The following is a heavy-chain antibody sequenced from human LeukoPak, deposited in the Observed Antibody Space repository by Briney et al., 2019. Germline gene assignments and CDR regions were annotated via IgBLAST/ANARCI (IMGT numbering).Heavy chain of an antibody. CDR3: AKERNYDFWSGYRGMDV. D-gene: IGHD3-3*01. Sequence: GGSLRLSCAASGFTFDDYAMHWVRLAPGKGLEWVSLISGDGGSTYYADSVKGRFTISRDNSKNSLYLQMNSLRTEDTALYYCAKERNYDFWSGYRGMDVWGQGTTVTVSS. CDR2: ISGDGGST. J-gene: IGHJ6*02. V-gene: IGHV3-43*02. CDR1: GFTFDDYA.